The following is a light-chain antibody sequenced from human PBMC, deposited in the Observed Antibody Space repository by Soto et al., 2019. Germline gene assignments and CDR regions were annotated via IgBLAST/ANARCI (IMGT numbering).Light chain of an antibody. V-gene: IGKV3-15*01. J-gene: IGKJ4*01. CDR1: QSVVTN. CDR2: DSS. CDR3: QQYNEWPLA. Sequence: ETLVTQSAGTRSASAGERATLSWRASQSVVTNVAWYQQKPGQAPRLLIHDSSTRATGVPDRFSGRSYGTEFDLTISSLQSEDSAVYYCQQYNEWPLAFGGATKVDIK.